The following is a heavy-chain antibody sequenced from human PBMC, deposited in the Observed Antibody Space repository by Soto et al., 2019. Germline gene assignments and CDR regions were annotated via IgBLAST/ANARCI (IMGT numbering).Heavy chain of an antibody. CDR1: GFTFSNAW. Sequence: PGGSLRLSCAASGFTFSNAWMSWVRQAPGKGLEWVGRIKSKTDGGTTDYAAPVKGRFTISRDDSKNTLYLQMNSLKTEDTAVYCCTTEGSCSSTSCYLRRMLYYCYYCGMDVWGQGTTVTVSS. CDR2: IKSKTDGGTT. V-gene: IGHV3-15*01. J-gene: IGHJ6*02. D-gene: IGHD2-2*01. CDR3: TTEGSCSSTSCYLRRMLYYCYYCGMDV.